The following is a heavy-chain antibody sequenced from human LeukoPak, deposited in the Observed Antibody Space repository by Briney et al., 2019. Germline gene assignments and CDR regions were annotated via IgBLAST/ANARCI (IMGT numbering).Heavy chain of an antibody. CDR1: RGSIMTTHW. CDR3: ARDKGKSYYGSESWFDP. V-gene: IGHV4-4*02. J-gene: IGHJ5*02. CDR2: IYHTGTT. Sequence: SETLSLTCALSRGSIMTTHWWSWVRQPPGKGLEWIGEIYHTGTTNYNPSLKSRLTISVDQSRNQFSLRLSSVTAADTAVYYCARDKGKSYYGSESWFDPWGPGTLVTVSS. D-gene: IGHD3-10*01.